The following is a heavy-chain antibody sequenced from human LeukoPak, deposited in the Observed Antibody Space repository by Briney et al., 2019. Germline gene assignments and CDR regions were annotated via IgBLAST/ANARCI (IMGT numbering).Heavy chain of an antibody. CDR3: ARHAEVRGSYPYYYYYYGMDV. J-gene: IGHJ6*02. CDR2: IYYSGST. CDR1: GGSISSYY. D-gene: IGHD1-26*01. V-gene: IGHV4-59*08. Sequence: SETLSLTCTVSGGSISSYYWSWIRQPPGKGLEWIGYIYYSGSTNYNPSLKSRVTISVDTSKNQFSLKLSSVTAADTAVYYCARHAEVRGSYPYYYYYYGMDVWGQGTTVTVSS.